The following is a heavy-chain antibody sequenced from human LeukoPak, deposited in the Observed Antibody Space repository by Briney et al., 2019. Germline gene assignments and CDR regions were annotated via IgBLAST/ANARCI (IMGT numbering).Heavy chain of an antibody. CDR3: ARQYYYGSGNRFDP. J-gene: IGHJ5*02. Sequence: SSETLSLTCAVYGGSFSGYYWSWIRQPPGKGLEWIGEINHSGRTNYNPSLKSRVTISVDTSKNQFSLKLSSVTAADTAVYYCARQYYYGSGNRFDPWGQGTLVTVSS. CDR1: GGSFSGYY. D-gene: IGHD3-10*01. V-gene: IGHV4-34*01. CDR2: INHSGRT.